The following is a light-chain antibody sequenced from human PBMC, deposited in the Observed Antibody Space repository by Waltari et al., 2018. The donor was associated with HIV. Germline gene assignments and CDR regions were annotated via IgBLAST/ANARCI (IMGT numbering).Light chain of an antibody. CDR3: ATWDDSLNGRV. V-gene: IGLV1-44*01. CDR2: SNY. CDR1: SSNIGSNT. J-gene: IGLJ3*02. Sequence: QSVLTQPPSASGTPGQRVTISCSGSSSNIGSNTVNWYQQLPGTAPKLLIYSNYPLPSGVPDRFSGSKSGTSASLAISGLQSEDEADYYCATWDDSLNGRVFGGGTKLTVL.